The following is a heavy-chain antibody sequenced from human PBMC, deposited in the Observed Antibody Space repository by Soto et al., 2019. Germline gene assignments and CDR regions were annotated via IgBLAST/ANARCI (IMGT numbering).Heavy chain of an antibody. CDR1: GFTFSSYW. V-gene: IGHV3-7*01. D-gene: IGHD3-10*01. Sequence: GGSLRLSCAASGFTFSSYWMSWVRQAPGKGLEWVANIRQDGSEKYYVDSVKGRFTISRDNAKNSLYLQMNSLRAEDTAVYYCAKDIGKYYYGSGIDYWGQGTLVTVSS. CDR2: IRQDGSEK. CDR3: AKDIGKYYYGSGIDY. J-gene: IGHJ4*02.